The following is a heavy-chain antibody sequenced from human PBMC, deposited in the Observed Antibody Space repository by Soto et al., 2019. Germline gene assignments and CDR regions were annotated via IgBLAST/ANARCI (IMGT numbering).Heavy chain of an antibody. CDR3: ASDSRVNYYGMDV. Sequence: SETLSLTCTVSGGSISSYYWSWIRQPPGKGLEWIGYIYYSGSTNYNPSLKSRVTISVDTSKNQFSLKLSSVTAADTAVYYCASDSRVNYYGMDVWGQGTTVTVSS. V-gene: IGHV4-59*01. D-gene: IGHD3-10*01. CDR1: GGSISSYY. CDR2: IYYSGST. J-gene: IGHJ6*02.